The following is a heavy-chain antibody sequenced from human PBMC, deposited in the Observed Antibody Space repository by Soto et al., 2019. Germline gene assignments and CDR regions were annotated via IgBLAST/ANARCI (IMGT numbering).Heavy chain of an antibody. CDR1: GFTFSSYG. CDR2: IWYDGSNK. J-gene: IGHJ4*02. D-gene: IGHD3-3*01. CDR3: ARVPIHYYDFWSGLDY. Sequence: PGGSLRLSCAASGFTFSSYGMHWVRQAPGKGLEWVAVIWYDGSNKYYADSVKGRFTISRDNSKNTLYLQMNSLRAEDTAVYYCARVPIHYYDFWSGLDYWGQGTLVTVSS. V-gene: IGHV3-33*01.